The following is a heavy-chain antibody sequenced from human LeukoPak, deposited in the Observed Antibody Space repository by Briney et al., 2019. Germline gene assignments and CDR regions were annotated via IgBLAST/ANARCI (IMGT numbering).Heavy chain of an antibody. CDR3: ARDRSDGSGYYGYYFDY. CDR1: GGSISGYY. CDR2: IYYSGST. D-gene: IGHD3-22*01. V-gene: IGHV4-59*01. Sequence: PSETLSLTCTVSGGSISGYYWNWVRQPPGKGLEWIGYIYYSGSTDYNPSLRSRVTISVDTSKNQFSLRLSSVTAADTAVYYCARDRSDGSGYYGYYFDYWGQGTLVSVSS. J-gene: IGHJ4*02.